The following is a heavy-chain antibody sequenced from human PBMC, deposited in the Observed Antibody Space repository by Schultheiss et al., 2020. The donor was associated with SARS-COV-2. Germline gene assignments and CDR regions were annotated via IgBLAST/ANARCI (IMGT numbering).Heavy chain of an antibody. V-gene: IGHV1-69*13. Sequence: SVQVSCHVSGYTFSDFFMHWVRQAPGQGLEWMGWIIPIFGTANYAQKFQGRVTITADESTSTAYMELSSLRSEDTAVYYCARDMSPTYYYGSGSYYNGYYYYGMDVWGQGTTVTVSS. D-gene: IGHD3-10*01. CDR2: IIPIFGTA. CDR1: GYTFSDFF. CDR3: ARDMSPTYYYGSGSYYNGYYYYGMDV. J-gene: IGHJ6*02.